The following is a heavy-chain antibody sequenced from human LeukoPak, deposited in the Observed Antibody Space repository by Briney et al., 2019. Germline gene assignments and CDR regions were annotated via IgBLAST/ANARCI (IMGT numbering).Heavy chain of an antibody. J-gene: IGHJ4*02. V-gene: IGHV3-43*02. CDR3: AKAPPQQLGFDY. CDR2: ISGDGAST. CDR1: GVTCDDYA. Sequence: QAGGSLRLSCAGSGVTCDDYAMHWVRQAPGKVLEWVSLISGDGASTYYADSVKGRFTISRDNSKNSLYLQMNSLTTEDTALYYSAKAPPQQLGFDYWGQGTLVTVSS. D-gene: IGHD6-13*01.